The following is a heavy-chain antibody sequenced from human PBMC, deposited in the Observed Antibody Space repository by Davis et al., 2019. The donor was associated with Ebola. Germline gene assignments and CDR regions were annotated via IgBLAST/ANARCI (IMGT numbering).Heavy chain of an antibody. CDR3: AREVGAQSQRYYYYGMDV. V-gene: IGHV1-2*04. J-gene: IGHJ6*02. CDR1: GYTFTGYY. D-gene: IGHD1-26*01. CDR2: INPNSGGT. Sequence: ASVKVSCKASGYTFTGYYMHWVRQAPGQGLEWMGWINPNSGGTNYAQKFQGWVTMTRDTSISTAYMELSRLRSDDTAVYYCAREVGAQSQRYYYYGMDVWGQGTTVTVSS.